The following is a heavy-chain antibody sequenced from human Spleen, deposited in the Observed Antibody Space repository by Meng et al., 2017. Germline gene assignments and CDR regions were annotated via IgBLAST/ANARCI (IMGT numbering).Heavy chain of an antibody. CDR3: ARIGGYELDY. J-gene: IGHJ4*02. V-gene: IGHV3-9*01. Sequence: GGSLRLSCAASRFTFDDYAMHWVRQAPGKGLEWVSGISWNSGSIGYADSVKGRFTISRDNAKNSLYLQMNSLRAEDTALYYCARIGGYELDYWGQGTLVTVSS. D-gene: IGHD3-16*01. CDR2: ISWNSGSI. CDR1: RFTFDDYA.